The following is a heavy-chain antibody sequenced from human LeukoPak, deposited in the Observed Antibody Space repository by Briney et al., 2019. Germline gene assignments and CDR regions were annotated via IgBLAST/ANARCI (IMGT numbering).Heavy chain of an antibody. CDR1: GFIVSSNY. CDR2: IYSGGST. D-gene: IGHD2-21*01. V-gene: IGHV3-53*01. Sequence: GGFLRLSCEASGFIVSSNYMSWVRQAPGKGLEWVSVIYSGGSTYYADSVKGRFIISRDNSKNTLYLQMNSLRAEDTAVYYCASGALAVYFDYWGQGTLVTVSS. J-gene: IGHJ4*02. CDR3: ASGALAVYFDY.